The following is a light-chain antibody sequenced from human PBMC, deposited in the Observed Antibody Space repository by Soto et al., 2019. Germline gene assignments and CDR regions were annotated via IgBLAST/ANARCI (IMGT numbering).Light chain of an antibody. CDR1: SSDVGGYNY. Sequence: QSALTQPASVSGSPGQSITISCTGTSSDVGGYNYVSWFQQHPGKAPKLMIYVVSNRPSGISNRFSGSKSGNTASLTISGLQAEDEADYYSSSYTTSSSWVFGGGTKLTVL. CDR3: SSYTTSSSWV. V-gene: IGLV2-14*01. CDR2: VVS. J-gene: IGLJ3*02.